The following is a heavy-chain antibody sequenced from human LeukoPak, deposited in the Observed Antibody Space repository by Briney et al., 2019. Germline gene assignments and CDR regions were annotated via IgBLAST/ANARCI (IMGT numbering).Heavy chain of an antibody. D-gene: IGHD3-10*01. CDR2: IYYIGSS. CDR1: GSSVRSDGHF. V-gene: IGHV4-31*03. Sequence: SETLSLTCSVSGSSVRSDGHFWSWVRQHPGKGLEWIGYIYYIGSSYYIPSLQSRVTMSVDTSNNQFSLKLRSVTAADTAVYYCAGYSFASGIDTIDIWGQGTMVTVSS. J-gene: IGHJ3*02. CDR3: AGYSFASGIDTIDI.